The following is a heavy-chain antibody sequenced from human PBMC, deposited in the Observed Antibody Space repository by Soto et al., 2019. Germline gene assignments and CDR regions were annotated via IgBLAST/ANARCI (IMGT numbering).Heavy chain of an antibody. D-gene: IGHD2-2*01. CDR1: GGTFSSYA. V-gene: IGHV1-69*01. CDR2: IIPISDTT. Sequence: QVQLVQSGAEVKKPGSSVTVSCKASGGTFSSYAISWVRQAPGQGLEWMGGIIPISDTTNYAQKFQGRVTITADESTSTAYMELSRLRSEDTAVYYCARSQGSSTSLEIYYYYYSGMDVWGQGTTVTVSS. CDR3: ARSQGSSTSLEIYYYYYSGMDV. J-gene: IGHJ6*02.